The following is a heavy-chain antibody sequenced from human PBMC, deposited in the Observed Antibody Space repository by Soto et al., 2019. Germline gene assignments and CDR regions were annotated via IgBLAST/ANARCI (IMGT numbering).Heavy chain of an antibody. CDR2: VYHSGSS. CDR1: GGSISSSHW. J-gene: IGHJ4*02. V-gene: IGHV4-4*02. D-gene: IGHD5-18*01. CDR3: ASHRGSTYGPYDY. Sequence: QVQLQESGPGLVKASGTLSVTCAVSGGSISSSHWWSWVRQPPGKGLAWIGEVYHSGSSNYNPSLKNRITISVDTSKNQFSLKVSSVPAADTALYYCASHRGSTYGPYDYWGQGILVTVSS.